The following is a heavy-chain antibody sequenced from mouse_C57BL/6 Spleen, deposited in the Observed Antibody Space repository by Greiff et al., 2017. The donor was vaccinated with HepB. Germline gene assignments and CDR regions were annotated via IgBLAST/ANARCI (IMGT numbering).Heavy chain of an antibody. Sequence: QVQLQQPGAELVKPGASVKLSCKASGYTFTSYWMHWVKQRPGQGLEWIGMIHPNSGSTNYNEKFKSKATLTVDKSSSTAYMQLSSLTSEDSAVYYCASHSSGYVEDYWGQGTTLTVSS. V-gene: IGHV1-64*01. D-gene: IGHD3-2*02. CDR2: IHPNSGST. CDR3: ASHSSGYVEDY. J-gene: IGHJ2*01. CDR1: GYTFTSYW.